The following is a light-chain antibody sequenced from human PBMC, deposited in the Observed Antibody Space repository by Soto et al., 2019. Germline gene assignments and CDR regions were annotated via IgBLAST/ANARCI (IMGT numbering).Light chain of an antibody. V-gene: IGLV4-69*01. Sequence: QLVLTQSPSASASLGASVKLTCTLSSGHSSYAIAWHQQQPEKGPRYLMKLDSDGSHTKGDAIPDRFSGSSSGAERYLTISCLQSEDEADYYCQTRGTGIHVVFGGGTKLTVL. CDR3: QTRGTGIHVV. J-gene: IGLJ2*01. CDR1: SGHSSYA. CDR2: LDSDGSH.